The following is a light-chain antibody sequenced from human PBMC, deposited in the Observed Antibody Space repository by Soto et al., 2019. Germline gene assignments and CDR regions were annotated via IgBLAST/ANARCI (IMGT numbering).Light chain of an antibody. CDR1: QDISRA. CDR2: PAS. J-gene: IGKJ4*01. CDR3: QQLYGYPLT. V-gene: IGKV1-9*01. Sequence: IQLTQSPSSLSATVGDRVTITCRASQDISRALAWYQQKPGKAPNLLISPASNLQSGVPSRFSGSGAGTDFTLTINGLQPEDFATYWCQQLYGYPLTFGGGSKVEIK.